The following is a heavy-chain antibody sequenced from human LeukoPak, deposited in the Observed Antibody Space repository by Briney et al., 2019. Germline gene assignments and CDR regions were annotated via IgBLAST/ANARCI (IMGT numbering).Heavy chain of an antibody. CDR2: LSGSGITT. CDR1: GFTFSNSA. Sequence: GGSLRLSCAASGFTFSNSAMSWVRQAPGQGLEWVSTLSGSGITTYYADSVKGRFTISRDNSKNTLYLQMNSLRAEDTAVYYCAKGIYSSGWSSFDYWGHGTLVTVSS. J-gene: IGHJ4*01. V-gene: IGHV3-23*01. CDR3: AKGIYSSGWSSFDY. D-gene: IGHD6-19*01.